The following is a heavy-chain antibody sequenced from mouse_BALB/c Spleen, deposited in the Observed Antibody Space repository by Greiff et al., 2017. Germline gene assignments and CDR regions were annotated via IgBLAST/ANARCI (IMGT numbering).Heavy chain of an antibody. J-gene: IGHJ2*01. CDR1: GYTFTDYA. D-gene: IGHD2-1*01. CDR2: ISTYYGNT. V-gene: IGHV1-67*01. Sequence: LQESGPELVRPGVSVKISCKGSGYTFTDYAMHWVKQSHAKSLEWIGVISTYYGNTNYNQKFKGKATMTVDKSSSTAYMELARLTSEDSAIYYCARVGNYMYYFDYWGQGTTLTVSS. CDR3: ARVGNYMYYFDY.